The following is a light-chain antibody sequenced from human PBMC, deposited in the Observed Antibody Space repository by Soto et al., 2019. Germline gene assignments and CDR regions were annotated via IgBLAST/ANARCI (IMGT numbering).Light chain of an antibody. Sequence: EIVLTQSPATLYLSPGERATLSCRASQSISIYLAWYQQKPGQAPRLLIYDASNRATGIPARFSGSGSGTDFTLTISSRAPEDFAVYYCQHRSDWPPLTFGGGTKVEIK. CDR2: DAS. J-gene: IGKJ4*01. V-gene: IGKV3-11*01. CDR1: QSISIY. CDR3: QHRSDWPPLT.